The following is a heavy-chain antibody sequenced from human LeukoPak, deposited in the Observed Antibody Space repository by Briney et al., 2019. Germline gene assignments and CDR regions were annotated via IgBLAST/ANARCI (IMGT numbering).Heavy chain of an antibody. V-gene: IGHV3-11*04. CDR1: EFTLSDYY. D-gene: IGHD3-10*01. CDR3: ARERTPKHYYGSGSYDRYFDH. Sequence: PGGSLRLSCVASEFTLSDYYMSWIRQAPGKGLEWISFISSSGSTRYYADSVKGRFTISRDTTKNSLHLQINSLRAEDTAVYYCARERTPKHYYGSGSYDRYFDHWGQGTLVTVSS. CDR2: ISSSGSTR. J-gene: IGHJ4*02.